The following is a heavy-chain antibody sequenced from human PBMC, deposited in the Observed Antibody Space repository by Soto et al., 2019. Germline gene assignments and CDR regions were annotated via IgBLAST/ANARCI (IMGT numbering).Heavy chain of an antibody. CDR3: ARDIVVVPAAIRGHYYYYYGMDV. J-gene: IGHJ6*01. CDR1: GFTFSSYW. D-gene: IGHD2-2*02. Sequence: EVQLVESGGGLVQPGGSLRLSGAASGFTFSSYWMHWVRQAPGKGLVWVSRINSDGSSTSYADSVKGRFTISRDNAKNTLYLQMNSLRAEDTAVYYCARDIVVVPAAIRGHYYYYYGMDVW. CDR2: INSDGSST. V-gene: IGHV3-74*01.